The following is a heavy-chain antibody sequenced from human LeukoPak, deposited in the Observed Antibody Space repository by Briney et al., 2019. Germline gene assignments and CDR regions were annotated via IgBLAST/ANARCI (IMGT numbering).Heavy chain of an antibody. CDR3: ARDHIVVVTANLYAFDI. V-gene: IGHV1-18*01. CDR2: ISAYNGNT. Sequence: GASVKVSCKASGYTFTSYGISWVRQAPGQGLEWMGWISAYNGNTNYAQKLQGRVTMTTDTSTSTAYMELRSLRSDDAAVYYCARDHIVVVTANLYAFDIWGQGTMVTVSS. CDR1: GYTFTSYG. J-gene: IGHJ3*02. D-gene: IGHD2-21*02.